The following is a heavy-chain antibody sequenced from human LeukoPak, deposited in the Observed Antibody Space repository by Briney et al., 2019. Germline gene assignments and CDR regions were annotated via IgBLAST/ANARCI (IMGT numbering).Heavy chain of an antibody. J-gene: IGHJ3*02. CDR3: ARDPGTTQTLHDAFDI. V-gene: IGHV3-21*01. Sequence: PGGSLRLSCAASRFTFSTYSMNWVRQAPGKGLEWASFISTSSSYIYYADSVKGRFTISRDNARNSLYLQMNSLRAEDTAVYYCARDPGTTQTLHDAFDIWGQGTMVTVSS. CDR1: RFTFSTYS. D-gene: IGHD1-7*01. CDR2: ISTSSSYI.